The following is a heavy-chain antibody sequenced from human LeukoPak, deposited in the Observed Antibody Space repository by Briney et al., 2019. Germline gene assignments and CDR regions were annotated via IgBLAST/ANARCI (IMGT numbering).Heavy chain of an antibody. Sequence: GGSLRLSCVASGFTLSTYWMHWVRQAPGKGLVWVSRINSDGSATSYADSVMVRFTISRDSAKNTLYLQMNSLRPEDTAVYYCARGNKWSFNSWGQGALVTVSS. D-gene: IGHD2-15*01. CDR2: INSDGSAT. CDR3: ARGNKWSFNS. CDR1: GFTLSTYW. J-gene: IGHJ4*02. V-gene: IGHV3-74*01.